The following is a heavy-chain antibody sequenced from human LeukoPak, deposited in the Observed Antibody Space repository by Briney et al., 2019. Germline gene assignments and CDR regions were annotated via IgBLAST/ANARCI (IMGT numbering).Heavy chain of an antibody. CDR1: GGSISSSSYY. CDR3: ARAAGWLQLGYGMDV. V-gene: IGHV4-39*07. J-gene: IGHJ6*02. CDR2: IYYSGST. Sequence: SETLSLTCTVSGGSISSSSYYWGWIRQPPGKGLEWIGSIYYSGSTYYNPSLKSRVTISVDTSKNQFSLKLSSVTAADTAVYYCARAAGWLQLGYGMDVWGQGTTVTVSS. D-gene: IGHD5-24*01.